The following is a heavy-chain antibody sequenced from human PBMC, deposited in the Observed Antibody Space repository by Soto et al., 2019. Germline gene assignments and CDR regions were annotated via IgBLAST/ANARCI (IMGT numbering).Heavy chain of an antibody. Sequence: QVQLVQSGADVKKPGASVKVSCKTSGYTFTDSSMHWVRQAPGQGLEWMGWINLNSGDTYYAQKFQGRVTMTRDTSIITVYMELSRLKSDDTAVYYCARDLGGYDLYGPDTWGQGTLVTVSS. CDR2: INLNSGDT. CDR3: ARDLGGYDLYGPDT. CDR1: GYTFTDSS. D-gene: IGHD5-12*01. J-gene: IGHJ5*02. V-gene: IGHV1-2*02.